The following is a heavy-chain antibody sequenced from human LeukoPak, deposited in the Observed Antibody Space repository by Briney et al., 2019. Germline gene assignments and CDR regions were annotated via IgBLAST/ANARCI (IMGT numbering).Heavy chain of an antibody. Sequence: ASVKVSCKASGYTFTSYDINWVRQATGQGLEWMGWMNPNSGNTGCAQKFQGGVTMTRNTSISTAYMELSSLRSEDMAVYYCARAMVRGVAQDDAFDIWGQGTMVTVSS. D-gene: IGHD3-10*01. J-gene: IGHJ3*02. CDR1: GYTFTSYD. V-gene: IGHV1-8*01. CDR2: MNPNSGNT. CDR3: ARAMVRGVAQDDAFDI.